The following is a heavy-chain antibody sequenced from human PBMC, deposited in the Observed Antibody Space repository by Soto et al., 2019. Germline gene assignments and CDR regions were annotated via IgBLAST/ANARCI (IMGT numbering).Heavy chain of an antibody. CDR1: GYTFSDYG. Sequence: QVHLVQSEGEVKKPGASVKVSCKTSGYTFSDYGVSRVRQAPGQGLEWMGWINTFNGNTKYGQKFQGRVTLSIDTAPGTVVLELTSLKFYDGAFYYCARGFIPVNYWGQGTRVTVSS. J-gene: IGHJ4*02. CDR2: INTFNGNT. CDR3: ARGFIPVNY. V-gene: IGHV1-18*01. D-gene: IGHD6-19*01.